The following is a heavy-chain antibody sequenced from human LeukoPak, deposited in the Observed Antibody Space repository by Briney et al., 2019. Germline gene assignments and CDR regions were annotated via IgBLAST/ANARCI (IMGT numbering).Heavy chain of an antibody. Sequence: GGSLRLSCAAPGFTFSSYAMSWVRQAPGKGLEWVSAISGSGGSTYYADSVKGRFTISRDNSKNTLYLQMNSLRAEDTAVYYCALRYDFWSGYYTQGYYFDYWGQGTLVTVSS. J-gene: IGHJ4*02. CDR1: GFTFSSYA. CDR3: ALRYDFWSGYYTQGYYFDY. D-gene: IGHD3-3*01. CDR2: ISGSGGST. V-gene: IGHV3-23*01.